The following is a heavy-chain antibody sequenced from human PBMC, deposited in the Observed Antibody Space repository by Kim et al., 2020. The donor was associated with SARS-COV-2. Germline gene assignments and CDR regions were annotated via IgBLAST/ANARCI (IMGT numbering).Heavy chain of an antibody. CDR3: ARDRIPKAAAGIFGYYGMDV. Sequence: SQTLSLTCAISGDSVSSNSAAWNWIRPSPSRGLEWLGRTYYRSKWYNDYAVSVKSRITINPDTSKNQFSLQLNSVTPEDTAVYYCARDRIPKAAAGIFGYYGMDVWGQGTTVTVSS. CDR2: TYYRSKWYN. J-gene: IGHJ6*02. D-gene: IGHD6-13*01. CDR1: GDSVSSNSAA. V-gene: IGHV6-1*01.